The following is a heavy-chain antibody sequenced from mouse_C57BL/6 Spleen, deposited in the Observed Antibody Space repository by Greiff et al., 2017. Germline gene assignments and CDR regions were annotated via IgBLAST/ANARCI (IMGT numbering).Heavy chain of an antibody. D-gene: IGHD1-1*01. CDR1: GFTFSDYG. Sequence: EVQGVESGGGLVKPGGSLKLSCAASGFTFSDYGMHWVRQAPEKGLEWVAYISSGSSTIYYADTVKGRFAISRDNATNTLFLQLTSLRSEDTAMYYCARGGSSPGSYLDYWGQGTTLTVSS. V-gene: IGHV5-17*01. CDR3: ARGGSSPGSYLDY. CDR2: ISSGSSTI. J-gene: IGHJ2*01.